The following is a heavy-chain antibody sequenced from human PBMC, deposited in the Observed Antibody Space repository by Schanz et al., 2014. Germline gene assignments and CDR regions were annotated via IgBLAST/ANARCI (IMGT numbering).Heavy chain of an antibody. CDR3: ARLTMVRGVTFDR. V-gene: IGHV4-59*01. CDR2: VYYNGAT. D-gene: IGHD3-10*01. J-gene: IGHJ4*02. Sequence: QVQLQESGPGLVKPSETLSLTCTVSGGSISSDYWTWIRQPPGKGLEWIGYVYYNGATNSNPSLKSRVTRSLDTSKNQFSLRLTSVTAADTAVYYCARLTMVRGVTFDRWGQGTLVTVSS. CDR1: GGSISSDY.